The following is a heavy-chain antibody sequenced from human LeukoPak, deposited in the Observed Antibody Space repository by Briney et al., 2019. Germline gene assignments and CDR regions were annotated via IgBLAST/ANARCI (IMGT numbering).Heavy chain of an antibody. Sequence: GASVKVSCKASGYTFTNYGVSWVRQAPGQGLEWMGWISAYNGNTNYAQKFQGRVTMTTDTSTSTAYMELMSLRSDDTAVYYCATSNYYDNSVYYTHFDYWGQGTLVTVSS. CDR3: ATSNYYDNSVYYTHFDY. CDR2: ISAYNGNT. D-gene: IGHD3-22*01. CDR1: GYTFTNYG. V-gene: IGHV1-18*01. J-gene: IGHJ4*02.